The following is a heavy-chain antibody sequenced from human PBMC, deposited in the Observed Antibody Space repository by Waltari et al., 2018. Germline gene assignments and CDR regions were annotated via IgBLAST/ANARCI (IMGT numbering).Heavy chain of an antibody. J-gene: IGHJ6*02. D-gene: IGHD6-13*01. V-gene: IGHV1-69*13. Sequence: QVQLVQSGAEVKKPGSSVKVSCKASGGTFSSYAISWVRQAPGQGLEWMGGIVPIVGTANYAQKFQGRGTITADESTSTAYMELSSLRSEDTAVYDCASSGIAAAAPNYYYGMDVWGQGTTVTVSS. CDR2: IVPIVGTA. CDR1: GGTFSSYA. CDR3: ASSGIAAAAPNYYYGMDV.